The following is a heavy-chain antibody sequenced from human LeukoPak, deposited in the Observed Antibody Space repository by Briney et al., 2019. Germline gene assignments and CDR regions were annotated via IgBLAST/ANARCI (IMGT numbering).Heavy chain of an antibody. CDR2: IYYSGST. CDR1: GGSISSSSYY. CDR3: ARHGEWDAYYDFWSGYYEYYFDY. Sequence: SETLSLTCTVSGGSISSSSYYWGWIRQPPGKGLEWIGSIYYSGSTYYNPSLKSRVTISVDTSKNQFSLKLSSVTAADTAVYYCARHGEWDAYYDFWSGYYEYYFDYWGQGTLVTVSS. J-gene: IGHJ4*02. V-gene: IGHV4-39*01. D-gene: IGHD3-3*01.